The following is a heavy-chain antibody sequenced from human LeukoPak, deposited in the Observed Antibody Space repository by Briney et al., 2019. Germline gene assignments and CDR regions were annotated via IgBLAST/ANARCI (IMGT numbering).Heavy chain of an antibody. CDR1: GFTFSSYA. CDR2: ISGSGGST. CDR3: AKCELGYDYGAY. J-gene: IGHJ4*02. Sequence: GGSLRLSCAASGFTFSSYAMSWVRQAPGKGLEWVSAISGSGGSTYYADSVKGRFTISRDNSKNTLYLQMNSLRAGDTAVYYCAKCELGYDYGAYWGQGTLVTVSS. V-gene: IGHV3-23*01. D-gene: IGHD2-2*01.